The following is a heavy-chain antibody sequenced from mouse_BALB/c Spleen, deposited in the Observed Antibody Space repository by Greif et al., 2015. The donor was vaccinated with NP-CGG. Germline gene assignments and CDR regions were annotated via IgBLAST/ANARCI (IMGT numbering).Heavy chain of an antibody. CDR2: INSNGGST. CDR1: GFTFSSYY. V-gene: IGHV5-6-2*01. D-gene: IGHD1-1*01. Sequence: EVKVEESGGGLVKLGGSLKLSCAASGFTFSSYYMSWVRQTPEKRLELVAAINSNGGSTYYPDTVKGRFTISRDNAKNTLYLQMSSLKSEDTALYYCARGGTTVFDYWGQGTTLTVSS. J-gene: IGHJ2*01. CDR3: ARGGTTVFDY.